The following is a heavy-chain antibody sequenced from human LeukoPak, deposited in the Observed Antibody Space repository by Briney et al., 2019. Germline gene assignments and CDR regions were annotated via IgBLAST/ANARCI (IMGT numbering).Heavy chain of an antibody. Sequence: SQTLSLTCTVSGGSISSGSYYWSWIRQPAGKGLEWIGRIYTSGSTNYNPSLKSRVTISVDTSKNQFSLKLSSVTAADTAVYYCARQTGSGLFILPGGQGTLVTVSS. D-gene: IGHD3/OR15-3a*01. V-gene: IGHV4-61*02. J-gene: IGHJ4*02. CDR3: ARQTGSGLFILP. CDR2: IYTSGST. CDR1: GGSISSGSYY.